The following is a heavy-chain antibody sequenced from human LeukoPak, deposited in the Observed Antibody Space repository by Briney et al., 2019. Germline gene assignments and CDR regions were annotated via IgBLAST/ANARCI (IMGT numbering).Heavy chain of an antibody. CDR2: INAGNGNT. V-gene: IGHV1-3*01. Sequence: ASVKVSCKASGYTFTSYAMHWVRQAPGQRLEWMGWINAGNGNTKYSQKFQGRVTITRDTSASTAYMELSSLRSEDTAVYYCARDSLARGFAVVAYPDYWGQGTLVTVSS. CDR1: GYTFTSYA. J-gene: IGHJ4*02. D-gene: IGHD2-15*01. CDR3: ARDSLARGFAVVAYPDY.